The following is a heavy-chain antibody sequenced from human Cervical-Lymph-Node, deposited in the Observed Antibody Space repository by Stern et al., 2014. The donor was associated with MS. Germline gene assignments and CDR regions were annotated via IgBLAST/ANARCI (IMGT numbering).Heavy chain of an antibody. V-gene: IGHV3-21*01. Sequence: VQLVESGGGLVKPGGSLRLSCAASGFTFSSYSMNWVRQAPGKGLEWVSSISSSSSYIYYADSVKGRFTISRDNAKNSLYLQMNSLRAEDTAVYYCARDGSRDGYNSGSYFDYWGQGTLVTVSS. CDR2: ISSSSSYI. CDR1: GFTFSSYS. D-gene: IGHD5-24*01. J-gene: IGHJ4*02. CDR3: ARDGSRDGYNSGSYFDY.